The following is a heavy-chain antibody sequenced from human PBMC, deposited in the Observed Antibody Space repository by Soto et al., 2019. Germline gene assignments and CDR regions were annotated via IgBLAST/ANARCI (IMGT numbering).Heavy chain of an antibody. Sequence: EVQLLESGGGLVQPGGSLRLSCAASGFTFSRYAMSWVRQAPGKGLEWASAISGSGGSTYYADSVKGRCTISRDNSKNTLYLQMNSLRAEDTAVYYCAKGGDYGSGLFDPWGQGTLVTISS. J-gene: IGHJ5*02. D-gene: IGHD3-10*01. CDR2: ISGSGGST. V-gene: IGHV3-23*01. CDR3: AKGGDYGSGLFDP. CDR1: GFTFSRYA.